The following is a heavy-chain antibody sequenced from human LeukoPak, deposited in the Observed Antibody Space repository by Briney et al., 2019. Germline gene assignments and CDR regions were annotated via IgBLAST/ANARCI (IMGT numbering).Heavy chain of an antibody. V-gene: IGHV3-23*01. CDR3: AKDLDCTSTSCYPDY. Sequence: PGGSMRLSCAASGFTFSSYAMSWVRQAPGKGLEWVSAISGSGGNTYYADSVKGRFTISRDNSKNTLYLQMNSLRAEDTAVYYCAKDLDCTSTSCYPDYWGQGTLVTVSP. J-gene: IGHJ4*02. D-gene: IGHD2-2*01. CDR1: GFTFSSYA. CDR2: ISGSGGNT.